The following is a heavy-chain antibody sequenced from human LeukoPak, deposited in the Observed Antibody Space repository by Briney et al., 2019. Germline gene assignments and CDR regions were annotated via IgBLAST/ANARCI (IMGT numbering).Heavy chain of an antibody. D-gene: IGHD6-19*01. Sequence: GESLQISCKNFGYSFTSYWIGWVRQMPGKGLEWMGIIYPGDSDTRYSPSFQGQVTISADKSISTAYLQWSSLKASDSAMYYCARLVDSGWYPDYWGQGTLVTVSS. CDR2: IYPGDSDT. CDR1: GYSFTSYW. V-gene: IGHV5-51*01. J-gene: IGHJ4*02. CDR3: ARLVDSGWYPDY.